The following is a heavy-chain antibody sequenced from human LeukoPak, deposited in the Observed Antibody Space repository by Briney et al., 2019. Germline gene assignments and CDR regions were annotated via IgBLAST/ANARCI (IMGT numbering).Heavy chain of an antibody. V-gene: IGHV4-61*01. D-gene: IGHD5-24*01. CDR2: IYYSGST. Sequence: SETLSLTCTVSGGSVNSGSNYWSWLRQPPGKGREWIGYIYYSGSTNYNPSLKSRVTTSVDTSKNQFSLMLSSVTAADTAVYYCARAPTSTINAFDIWGQGTMVTVSS. CDR1: GGSVNSGSNY. CDR3: ARAPTSTINAFDI. J-gene: IGHJ3*02.